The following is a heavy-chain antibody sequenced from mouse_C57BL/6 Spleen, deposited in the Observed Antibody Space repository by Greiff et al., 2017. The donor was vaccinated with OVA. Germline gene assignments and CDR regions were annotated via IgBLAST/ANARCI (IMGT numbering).Heavy chain of an antibody. CDR3: ARGGDGYFPSWFAY. J-gene: IGHJ3*01. Sequence: WVKQRPGQGLEWIGEIDPSDSYTNYNQKFKGKATLTVDTSSSTAYMQLSSLTSEDSAVYYCARGGDGYFPSWFAYWGQGTLVTVSA. CDR2: IDPSDSYT. D-gene: IGHD2-3*01. V-gene: IGHV1-50*01.